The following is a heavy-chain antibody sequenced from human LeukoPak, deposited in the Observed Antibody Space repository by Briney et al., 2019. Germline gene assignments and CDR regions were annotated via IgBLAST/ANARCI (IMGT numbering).Heavy chain of an antibody. V-gene: IGHV3-9*01. CDR3: AKGSGWYFLRYYFDY. J-gene: IGHJ4*02. D-gene: IGHD6-19*01. CDR2: ISWNSGSI. CDR1: GFTFDDYA. Sequence: PGRSLRLSCAASGFTFDDYAMHWVRQAPGKGLEWVSGISWNSGSIGYADSVKGRFTISRDDAKNSLYLQMNSLRAEDTALYYCAKGSGWYFLRYYFDYWGQGTLVTVSS.